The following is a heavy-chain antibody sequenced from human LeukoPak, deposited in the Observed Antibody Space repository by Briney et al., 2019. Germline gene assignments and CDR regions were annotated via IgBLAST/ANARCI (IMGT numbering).Heavy chain of an antibody. CDR2: ISYDGSNK. D-gene: IGHD2-8*02. J-gene: IGHJ4*02. Sequence: GGSLRLSCAASGFTFSIYAMHWVRQAPGKGLEWVAVISYDGSNKYYADSVKGRFTISRDNSKNTLYLQMNSLRAEDTAVYYCARDGEGVLGFDYWGQGTLVTVSS. CDR3: ARDGEGVLGFDY. CDR1: GFTFSIYA. V-gene: IGHV3-30-3*01.